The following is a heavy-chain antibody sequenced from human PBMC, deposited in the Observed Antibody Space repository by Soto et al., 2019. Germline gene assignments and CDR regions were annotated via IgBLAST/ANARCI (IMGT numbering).Heavy chain of an antibody. CDR1: GGSFSGYY. CDR2: INHSGST. J-gene: IGHJ6*02. D-gene: IGHD6-13*01. Sequence: SETLSLTCAVYGGSFSGYYWSWIRQPPGKGLEWIGEINHSGSTNYNPSLKSRVTISVDTSKNQFSLKLSSVTAADTAVYYCARLRAAAGFYYYYYGMDVWGEGTTVPVS. V-gene: IGHV4-34*01. CDR3: ARLRAAAGFYYYYYGMDV.